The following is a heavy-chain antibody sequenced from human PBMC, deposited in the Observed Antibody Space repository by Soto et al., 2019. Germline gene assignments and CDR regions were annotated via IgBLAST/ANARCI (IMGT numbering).Heavy chain of an antibody. CDR2: VYYSGST. CDR1: GGPIGYYY. J-gene: IGHJ4*02. V-gene: IGHV4-59*01. CDR3: ARCYGSGSYYNGLFDH. Sequence: SETLSLTCSISGGPIGYYYWSWIRQPPGKGLEWIGYVYYSGSTTYNPSLKSRVTISVDTSKNKFFLNLSSVTAADTAVYYCARCYGSGSYYNGLFDHWGQGTLVTVSS. D-gene: IGHD3-10*01.